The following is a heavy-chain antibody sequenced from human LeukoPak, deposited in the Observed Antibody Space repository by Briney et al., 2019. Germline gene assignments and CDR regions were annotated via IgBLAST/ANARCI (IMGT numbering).Heavy chain of an antibody. V-gene: IGHV4-59*01. CDR3: AREGLATMIRGVIPY. D-gene: IGHD3-10*01. Sequence: SETLSLTCAVYGGSFSGYYWSWIRQPPGKGLEWIGYIYYSGNTNYNPSLKSRVTISVDTSKNQFSLKLSSVTAADTAVYYCAREGLATMIRGVIPYWGQGTLVTVSS. J-gene: IGHJ4*02. CDR2: IYYSGNT. CDR1: GGSFSGYY.